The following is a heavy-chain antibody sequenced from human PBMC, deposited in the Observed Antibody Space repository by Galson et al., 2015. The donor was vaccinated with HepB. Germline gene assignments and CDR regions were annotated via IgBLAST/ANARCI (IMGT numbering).Heavy chain of an antibody. D-gene: IGHD3-10*02. V-gene: IGHV3-21*01. CDR1: GFTFSTYS. CDR3: TRDLNRFGEFEGY. CDR2: ISSSSVYI. J-gene: IGHJ4*02. Sequence: SLRLSCAASGFTFSTYSMSWVRQAPGKGLEWVSSISSSSVYIYYADSVDGRFTISRDNAKNALYLQMNSLRVEDTAVYYCTRDLNRFGEFEGYWGQGTLVTVSS.